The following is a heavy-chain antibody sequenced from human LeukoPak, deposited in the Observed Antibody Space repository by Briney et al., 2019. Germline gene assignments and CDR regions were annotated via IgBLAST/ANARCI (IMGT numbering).Heavy chain of an antibody. CDR1: GYTFTSNY. CDR2: INPSGGST. J-gene: IGHJ4*02. V-gene: IGHV1-46*01. D-gene: IGHD1-26*01. Sequence: GASVKVSCKAFGYTFTSNYMHWVRQAPGQGLEWMGIINPSGGSTSYAQKFQGRVTMTRDMSTSTVYMELSSLRSKDTAVYYCARDIVGAPGVWGQGTLVTVSS. CDR3: ARDIVGAPGV.